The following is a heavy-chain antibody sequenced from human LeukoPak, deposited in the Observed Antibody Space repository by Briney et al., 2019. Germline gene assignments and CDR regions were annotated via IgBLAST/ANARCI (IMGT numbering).Heavy chain of an antibody. D-gene: IGHD2-15*01. V-gene: IGHV5-51*01. Sequence: GESLQISCKGSGYTFTNYWIGWVRHMPGKGLEWMGMIYPGDSNIKYSPSFEGQVTISADKSITTAYLQWSSLEVSDTSVYYCARGGGRYGAYFDFWGQGTLVTVSS. J-gene: IGHJ4*02. CDR1: GYTFTNYW. CDR3: ARGGGRYGAYFDF. CDR2: IYPGDSNI.